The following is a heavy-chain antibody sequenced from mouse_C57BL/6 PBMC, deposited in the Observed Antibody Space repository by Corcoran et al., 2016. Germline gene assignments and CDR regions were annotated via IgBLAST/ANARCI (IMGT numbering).Heavy chain of an antibody. V-gene: IGHV9-3*01. D-gene: IGHD6-2*01. J-gene: IGHJ4*01. CDR2: INTYSGVP. CDR1: GYTFTTYG. CDR3: ARDSLYAMDY. Sequence: QIQLVQSGPELKKPGETVKISCKASGYTFTTYGMSWVKQAPGKGLKWMGWINTYSGVPTYADDFKGRFAFSLETSASTAYLQINNLKNEDTATYFCARDSLYAMDYWGQGTSVTVSS.